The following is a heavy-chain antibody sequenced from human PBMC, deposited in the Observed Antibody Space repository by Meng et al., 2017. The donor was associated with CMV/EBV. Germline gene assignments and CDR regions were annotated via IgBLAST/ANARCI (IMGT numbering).Heavy chain of an antibody. D-gene: IGHD3-3*01. CDR1: GGTFSSYA. Sequence: SVKVSCKASGGTFSSYAISWVRQAPGQGLEWMGGIIPIFGTANYAQKFQGRVTITTGESTSTAYMELSSLRSEDTAVYYCARGPYYDFWSGYEGGMDVWGQGTTVTVSS. CDR2: IIPIFGTA. J-gene: IGHJ6*02. V-gene: IGHV1-69*05. CDR3: ARGPYYDFWSGYEGGMDV.